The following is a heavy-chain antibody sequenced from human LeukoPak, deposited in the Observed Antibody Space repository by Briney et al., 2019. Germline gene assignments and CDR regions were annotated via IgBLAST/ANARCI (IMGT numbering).Heavy chain of an antibody. CDR3: AIRSGNY. V-gene: IGHV3-23*01. Sequence: GGSLRLSCAASGFTFRSYAMSWVRQAPGKGLVGVSAISGSGDSKYYADAVKGRFTISRDNSKNTLYLQMNSLRAEDTSVYYGAIRSGNYWGQGTLVTVSS. D-gene: IGHD4-17*01. CDR2: ISGSGDSK. J-gene: IGHJ4*02. CDR1: GFTFRSYA.